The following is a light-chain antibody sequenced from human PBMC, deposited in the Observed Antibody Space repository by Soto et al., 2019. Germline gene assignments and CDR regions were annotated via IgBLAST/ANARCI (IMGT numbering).Light chain of an antibody. J-gene: IGLJ1*01. CDR2: NSY. V-gene: IGLV1-44*01. Sequence: QSVLTQPPSASGTPGQRVTISCSGSSSNIGSKTVNWYQQLPGTVPKLLIYNSYQRTSVVPDRFSGSKSGTSVSLAISGLQSEDEADYYCAAWDASLNGYVFGAGTKLTLL. CDR3: AAWDASLNGYV. CDR1: SSNIGSKT.